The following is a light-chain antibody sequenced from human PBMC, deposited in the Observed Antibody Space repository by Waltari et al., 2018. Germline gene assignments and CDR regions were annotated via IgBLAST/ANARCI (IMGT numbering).Light chain of an antibody. CDR3: LSYAATVSFG. V-gene: IGLV2-23*02. CDR2: EVS. Sequence: QPALTQPASVSGSPGQSITISRTGTSRHVGYNNHVCWYQKHPDKVPKLIIYEVSKRPSGVSDRFSGSKSGNTASLTISGLQAEDEADYYCLSYAATVSFGFGGGTKLTVL. CDR1: SRHVGYNNH. J-gene: IGLJ2*01.